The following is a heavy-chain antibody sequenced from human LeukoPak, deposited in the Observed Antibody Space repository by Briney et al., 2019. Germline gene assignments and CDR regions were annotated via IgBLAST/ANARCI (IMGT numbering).Heavy chain of an antibody. CDR3: ARRVRSAIFGVVYDY. Sequence: GASVKVSCKASGYTFTSYGISWVRQAPGQGLEWMGWISAYNGNTNYAQKLQGRVTMTTDTSTSTAYMELRSLRSDDTAVYYCARRVRSAIFGVVYDYWGQGTLVTVSS. D-gene: IGHD3-3*01. J-gene: IGHJ4*02. V-gene: IGHV1-18*01. CDR2: ISAYNGNT. CDR1: GYTFTSYG.